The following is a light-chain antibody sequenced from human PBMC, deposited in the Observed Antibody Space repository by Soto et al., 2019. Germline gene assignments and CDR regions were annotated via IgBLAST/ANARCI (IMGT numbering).Light chain of an antibody. Sequence: DIHITHSPSTLSASVWDKVTITCRASQSINAWLAWYQQKPGKAPKLLIYDVSTLDSGVPSRFSGSASGTEFTLTINNLESDDFATYYCQQYHRYSTFGQGTKVDIK. J-gene: IGKJ1*01. CDR3: QQYHRYST. CDR1: QSINAW. CDR2: DVS. V-gene: IGKV1-5*01.